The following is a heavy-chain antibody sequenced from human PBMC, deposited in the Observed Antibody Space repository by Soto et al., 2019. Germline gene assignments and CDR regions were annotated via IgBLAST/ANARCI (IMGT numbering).Heavy chain of an antibody. CDR3: ATQEVGGSYVYTFDP. CDR2: IYYSGST. Sequence: QLQLQESGPGLVKPSETLSLTCTVSGGSISSSSYYWGWIRQPPGKGLEWIGSIYYSGSTYYNPSPKSRVTISVATSKNHFALKLSSVTAADTAVYYCATQEVGGSYVYTFDPWGQGTLVTVSS. CDR1: GGSISSSSYY. D-gene: IGHD1-26*01. V-gene: IGHV4-39*02. J-gene: IGHJ5*02.